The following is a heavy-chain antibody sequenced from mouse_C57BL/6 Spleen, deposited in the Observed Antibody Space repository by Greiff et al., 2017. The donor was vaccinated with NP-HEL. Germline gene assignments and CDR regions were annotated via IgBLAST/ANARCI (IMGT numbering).Heavy chain of an antibody. V-gene: IGHV6-6*01. J-gene: IGHJ2*01. CDR1: GFTFSDAW. Sequence: EVQLQESGGGLVQPGGSMKFSCAASGFTFSDAWMDWVRQSPEQGLEWVAEIRHKANNPATYYAESVKGRFTISRYNSKSSVYLQMNSLRTEDTGIDYCTGSGTGPFDYWGQGTTLTVSS. CDR3: TGSGTGPFDY. CDR2: IRHKANNPAT. D-gene: IGHD3-3*01.